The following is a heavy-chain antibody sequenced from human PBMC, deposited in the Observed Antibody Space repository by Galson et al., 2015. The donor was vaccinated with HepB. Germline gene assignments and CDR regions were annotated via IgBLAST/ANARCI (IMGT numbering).Heavy chain of an antibody. CDR2: IYSGGST. CDR1: GFTVSSNY. V-gene: IGHV3-53*01. Sequence: SLRLSCAASGFTVSSNYMSWVRQAPGKGLEWVSVIYSGGSTYYADSVKGRFTISRDNSKNTLYLQMNSLRAEDTAVYYCARVHFGPYYYYMDVWGKGTTVTVSS. CDR3: ARVHFGPYYYYMDV. J-gene: IGHJ6*03. D-gene: IGHD3-10*01.